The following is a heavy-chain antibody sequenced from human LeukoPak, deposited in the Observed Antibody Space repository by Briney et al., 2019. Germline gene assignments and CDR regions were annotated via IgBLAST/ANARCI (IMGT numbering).Heavy chain of an antibody. CDR1: GGSLSDHY. Sequence: SEALSLTCAVDGGSLSDHYWSWLRQPPGKELEWIGEINHSGSTNYNPSLKSRVSISADTSKHQFSLKLTSMTAADTAVYYCARVPNYYDSTAYPDAFDIWGQGTMVTVSS. CDR2: INHSGST. CDR3: ARVPNYYDSTAYPDAFDI. V-gene: IGHV4-34*01. D-gene: IGHD3-22*01. J-gene: IGHJ3*02.